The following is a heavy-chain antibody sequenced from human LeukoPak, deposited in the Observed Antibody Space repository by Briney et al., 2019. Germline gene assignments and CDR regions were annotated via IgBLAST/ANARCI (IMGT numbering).Heavy chain of an antibody. Sequence: SETLSLTCAVYGGSFSGYYWSWIRQPPGKGLEWIREIKHSGSTNYNPSLKSRVTISEDTSKNQFSLKLSSVTAADTAVYYCAREATADILTGYYTSPHFDYWGQGTLVTVSS. CDR2: IKHSGST. J-gene: IGHJ4*02. D-gene: IGHD3-9*01. V-gene: IGHV4-34*01. CDR1: GGSFSGYY. CDR3: AREATADILTGYYTSPHFDY.